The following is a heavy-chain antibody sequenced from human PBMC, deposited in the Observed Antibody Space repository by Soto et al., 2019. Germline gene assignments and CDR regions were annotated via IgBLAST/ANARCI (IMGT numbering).Heavy chain of an antibody. D-gene: IGHD2-2*01. V-gene: IGHV3-21*01. CDR2: IASSSSHI. J-gene: IGHJ6*02. CDR3: ARGISDYIVVVTSALDV. CDR1: VFTFSKYS. Sequence: PWGSLQLSCAPSVFTFSKYSMNWVRQAPGRGLEWVSSIASSSSHIYYADSMKGRFTISRDNAENSLYLQMNSLRADDTAVYFCARGISDYIVVVTSALDVWGQGTPVTVSS.